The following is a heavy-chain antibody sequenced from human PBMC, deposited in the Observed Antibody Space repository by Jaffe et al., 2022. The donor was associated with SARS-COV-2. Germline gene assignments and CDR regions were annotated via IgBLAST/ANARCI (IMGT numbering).Heavy chain of an antibody. CDR3: ARVSHYHYDDSRGAFDV. V-gene: IGHV1-18*01. D-gene: IGHD3-22*01. CDR1: NYTFSSYG. Sequence: QVQLVQSGAEVKKPGASVKVSCKASNYTFSSYGISWVRQAPGQGLEWMGWIDTKYGNTNYAQRLQGRVTMTTHTSTNTAYMELRSLKSDDTAVYYCARVSHYHYDDSRGAFDVWGQGTVVTVSS. J-gene: IGHJ3*01. CDR2: IDTKYGNT.